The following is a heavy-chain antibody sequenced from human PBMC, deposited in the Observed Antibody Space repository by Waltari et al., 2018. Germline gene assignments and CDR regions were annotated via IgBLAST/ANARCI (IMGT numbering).Heavy chain of an antibody. Sequence: EVQLVESGGDLVQPGGSLRLSCAASGFTISNYWMRWVRQAPGKGPEWMANIKTDGAEEYYVDSVRGRFTISRDNAKNLLFLQMNSLRPEDTAVYYCARDQWFGFDIWGQGTMVTVSS. V-gene: IGHV3-7*01. CDR2: IKTDGAEE. D-gene: IGHD3-22*01. J-gene: IGHJ3*02. CDR1: GFTISNYW. CDR3: ARDQWFGFDI.